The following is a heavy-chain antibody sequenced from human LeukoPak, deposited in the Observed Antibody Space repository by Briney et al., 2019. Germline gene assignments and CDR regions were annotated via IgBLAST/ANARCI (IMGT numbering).Heavy chain of an antibody. CDR3: ARARYDSSGTYYFDY. J-gene: IGHJ4*02. V-gene: IGHV4-59*01. D-gene: IGHD3-22*01. Sequence: PSETLSLTCTVSGGSISGYYWSWIRQPPGKGLEWIGYIPYSGSTTYNPSLKSRVTISLDTSRYQFSLRLSTVTAADTAVYYCARARYDSSGTYYFDYWGQGTLVTVSS. CDR2: IPYSGST. CDR1: GGSISGYY.